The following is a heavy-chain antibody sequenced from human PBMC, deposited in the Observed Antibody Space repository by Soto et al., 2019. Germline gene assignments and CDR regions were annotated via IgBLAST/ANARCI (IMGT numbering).Heavy chain of an antibody. D-gene: IGHD3-22*01. CDR2: IYYSGST. CDR1: GGSVSSGSYY. V-gene: IGHV4-61*01. Sequence: PSETLSLTCTVSGGSVSSGSYYWSWIRQPPGKGLEWIGYIYYSGSTNYNPSLKSRVTISVDTSKNQFSLKLSSVTAADTAVYYCARDTYYYDSSGYYFDYWGQGTLVTSPQ. J-gene: IGHJ4*02. CDR3: ARDTYYYDSSGYYFDY.